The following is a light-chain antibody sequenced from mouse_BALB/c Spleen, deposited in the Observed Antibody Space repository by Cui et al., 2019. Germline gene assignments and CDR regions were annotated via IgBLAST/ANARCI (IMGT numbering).Light chain of an antibody. CDR1: SSVSY. CDR3: HQWSSYPWT. V-gene: IGKV4-80*01. Sequence: QIVLTQSPEIMSASPGEGITITCSSSSSVSYMHWYQQKSGTSPKLLIYSTAILASGVPSRFSGSGSGTFYSLTISSVEAEDAADYYCHQWSSYPWTFGGGTKLEIK. CDR2: STA. J-gene: IGKJ1*01.